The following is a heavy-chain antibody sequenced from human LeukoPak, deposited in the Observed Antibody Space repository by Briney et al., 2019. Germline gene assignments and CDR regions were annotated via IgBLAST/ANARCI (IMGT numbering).Heavy chain of an antibody. J-gene: IGHJ3*02. CDR2: INSDVSTT. V-gene: IGHV3-74*01. Sequence: PGGSLRLSCAASGFIFSSHEMNWVRQTPGKGQVWVSLINSDVSTTNYADSVEGRFTISRDNAKNTIYLQMNSLRAEDTAVYYCARYGRYRAFDIWGPGTVVTVSS. D-gene: IGHD1-26*01. CDR3: ARYGRYRAFDI. CDR1: GFIFSSHE.